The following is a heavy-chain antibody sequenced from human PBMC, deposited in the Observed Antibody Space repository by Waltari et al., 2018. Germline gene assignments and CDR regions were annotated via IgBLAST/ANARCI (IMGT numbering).Heavy chain of an antibody. CDR1: GYTFTSYD. CDR3: ARGFQYYYDSSAPFDY. J-gene: IGHJ4*02. CDR2: MNPNSGNT. V-gene: IGHV1-8*03. D-gene: IGHD3-22*01. Sequence: QVQLVQSGAEVKKPGASVKVSCKASGYTFTSYDIHWVRRATGQGLEWVGRMNPNSGNTGYAQKFQGRVTITRNTSISTAYMELSSLRSEDTAVYYCARGFQYYYDSSAPFDYWGQGTLVTVSS.